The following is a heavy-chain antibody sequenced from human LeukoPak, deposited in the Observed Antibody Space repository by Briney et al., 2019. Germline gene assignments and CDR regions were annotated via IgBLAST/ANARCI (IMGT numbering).Heavy chain of an antibody. CDR2: INPNRGDT. CDR3: ARVSISYASRGYYYYYIDV. Sequence: ASVKVSCKASGYSFIGYYMHWVRQAPGQGLEWMGWINPNRGDTTYAQKFQGRVTMTRDTSISTAYMELSRLRSDDTAVYYCARVSISYASRGYYYYYIDVWGKGTTVTVSS. V-gene: IGHV1-2*02. CDR1: GYSFIGYY. J-gene: IGHJ6*03. D-gene: IGHD2-2*01.